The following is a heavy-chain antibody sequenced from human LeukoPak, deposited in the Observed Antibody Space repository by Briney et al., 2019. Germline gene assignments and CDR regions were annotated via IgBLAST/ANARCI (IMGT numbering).Heavy chain of an antibody. Sequence: GGSLRLSCLTSVFTLSTNSMSWVRQAPGKGQEWISGISGSGASTYYADSVKGRFTISRGDSRNTLYLQMNSLRGDDTAVYYCAKDVGKWESLHFFDYWGQGTLVTVSS. J-gene: IGHJ4*02. CDR2: ISGSGAST. V-gene: IGHV3-23*01. D-gene: IGHD1-26*01. CDR3: AKDVGKWESLHFFDY. CDR1: VFTLSTNS.